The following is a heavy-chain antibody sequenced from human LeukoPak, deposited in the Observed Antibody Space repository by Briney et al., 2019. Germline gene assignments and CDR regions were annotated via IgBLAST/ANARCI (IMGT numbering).Heavy chain of an antibody. J-gene: IGHJ4*02. Sequence: GGSLRLSCAASGFTFSSYSMHWVRQAPGKGLEWVAVISYDGSNEYYADSVKGRFTISRDNSKNTLYLQMNSLRAEDTAVYYCARDQYDTWSRRGNFDSWGQGTLVIVSS. V-gene: IGHV3-30*04. CDR1: GFTFSSYS. D-gene: IGHD3-3*01. CDR2: ISYDGSNE. CDR3: ARDQYDTWSRRGNFDS.